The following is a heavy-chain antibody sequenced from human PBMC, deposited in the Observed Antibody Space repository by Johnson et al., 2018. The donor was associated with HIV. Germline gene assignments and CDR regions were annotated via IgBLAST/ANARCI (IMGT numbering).Heavy chain of an antibody. Sequence: QVQLVESGGGLAKPAWSPRLSCAASQFTFSDYYVSWVRQAPEKGLAWVSYLSNSGTTIYYAASVKGRFPISRDNAKKSLYLQMNSLRVEDTAVYYCARKGSSGFVGIDALDIWGQGTMVTVSS. V-gene: IGHV3-11*04. CDR3: ARKGSSGFVGIDALDI. CDR1: QFTFSDYY. D-gene: IGHD3-22*01. J-gene: IGHJ3*02. CDR2: LSNSGTTI.